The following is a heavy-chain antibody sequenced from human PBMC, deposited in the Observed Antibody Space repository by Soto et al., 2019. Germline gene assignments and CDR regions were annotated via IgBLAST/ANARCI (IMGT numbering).Heavy chain of an antibody. D-gene: IGHD5-12*01. Sequence: QVPLVQSGAEVRQPASSVKVSCKTSGGTFSSYAISRVRQAPGQGLEWMGGIVPIVDTSTYAQKFQGRVTITADESTSTVYMVLSSLRSDDTAVYYCVRVVAIPGYPDNWGQGTLVTVSS. V-gene: IGHV1-69*12. CDR2: IVPIVDTS. CDR3: VRVVAIPGYPDN. J-gene: IGHJ4*02. CDR1: GGTFSSYA.